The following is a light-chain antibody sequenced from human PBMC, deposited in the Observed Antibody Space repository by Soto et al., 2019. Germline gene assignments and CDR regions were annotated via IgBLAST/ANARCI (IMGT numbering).Light chain of an antibody. V-gene: IGKV3-11*01. CDR3: QQRSNWPPFT. CDR2: DAS. J-gene: IGKJ4*01. Sequence: EIVLTQSPVTLSLSPGERATLSCRASQSVSSYLAWYQQKPGQAPRLLIYDASNRATGIPARFSGSGSGTDFTLTISSLEPEDFAVYYCQQRSNWPPFTFGGGTKMEIK. CDR1: QSVSSY.